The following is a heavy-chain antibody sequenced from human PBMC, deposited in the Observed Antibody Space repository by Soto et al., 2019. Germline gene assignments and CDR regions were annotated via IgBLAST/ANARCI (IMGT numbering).Heavy chain of an antibody. J-gene: IGHJ4*02. CDR3: ARKSASLFDY. CDR2: IYHSGDT. CDR1: GGSISSHY. V-gene: IGHV4-59*11. Sequence: GTLALTCTVSGGSISSHYWTWIRQSPGKGLEWIGNIYHSGDTNYSPSLKSRVTISVDTSKNQFSLKLRSVTAADTAAYYCARKSASLFDYWGQGTLVTVSS. D-gene: IGHD3-3*01.